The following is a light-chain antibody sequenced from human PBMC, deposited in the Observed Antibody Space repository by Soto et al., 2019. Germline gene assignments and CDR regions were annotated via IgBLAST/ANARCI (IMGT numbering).Light chain of an antibody. J-gene: IGLJ3*02. CDR3: GTWDNSLSAGV. CDR2: ENN. V-gene: IGLV1-51*02. Sequence: QSVLTQPPSVSAAPGQTVTISCSGSNSNIGNNYVSWYQQLPGTAPKLLIYENNKRPSGIPDRFSGSKSGTSATLGITGLQTGDEADYYCGTWDNSLSAGVFGGGTKLTVL. CDR1: NSNIGNNY.